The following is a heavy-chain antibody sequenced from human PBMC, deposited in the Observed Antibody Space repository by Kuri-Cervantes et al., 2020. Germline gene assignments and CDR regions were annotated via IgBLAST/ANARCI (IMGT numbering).Heavy chain of an antibody. J-gene: IGHJ5*02. CDR1: GFNLSNYD. Sequence: GESLKISCAVSGFNLSNYDINWVRQAPGKGLEWVSYISSSSSTIYYADSVKGRFTISRDNAKNSLYLQMNSLRAEDTAVYYCARVGRDKYYYDSSGYYYYWFDPWGQGTLVTVSS. CDR3: ARVGRDKYYYDSSGYYYYWFDP. D-gene: IGHD3-22*01. CDR2: ISSSSSTI. V-gene: IGHV3-48*01.